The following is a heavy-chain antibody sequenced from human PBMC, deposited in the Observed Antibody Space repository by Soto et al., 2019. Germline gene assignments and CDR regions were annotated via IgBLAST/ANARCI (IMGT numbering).Heavy chain of an antibody. V-gene: IGHV3-23*01. D-gene: IGHD6-25*01. CDR1: GFAFDSFA. CDR2: ISGSGGST. Sequence: GGSLRVSCAASGFAFDSFAFYWGRQAPGKGLECVAGISGSGGSTYYADSVRGRFTISRDNSKNTLYLQMNSLRAEDTAVYYCAKEMYSSGAYYFYFGMDVWGQATTVTVSS. J-gene: IGHJ6*02. CDR3: AKEMYSSGAYYFYFGMDV.